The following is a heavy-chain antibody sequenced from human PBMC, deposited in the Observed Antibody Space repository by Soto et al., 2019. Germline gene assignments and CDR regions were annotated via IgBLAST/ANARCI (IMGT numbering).Heavy chain of an antibody. J-gene: IGHJ6*02. CDR2: IYYSGST. V-gene: IGHV4-31*03. CDR1: GGSISSCGYY. D-gene: IGHD4-17*01. CDR3: AMDTVWYYGIDV. Sequence: PSETLSLTCTVSGGSISSCGYYWSWIRQHPGKGLEWIGYIYYSGSTYYNPSLKSRVTISVDTSKNQFSLKLSSVTAADTAVYYCAMDTVWYYGIDVWRQGNTITVS.